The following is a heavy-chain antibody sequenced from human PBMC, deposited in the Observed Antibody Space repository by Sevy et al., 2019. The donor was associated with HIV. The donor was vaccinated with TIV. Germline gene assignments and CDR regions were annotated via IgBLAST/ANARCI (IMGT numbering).Heavy chain of an antibody. J-gene: IGHJ4*02. Sequence: GGSLRLSCAASGFTVSSNYMSWVRRAPGKGLEWVSVIYSGGSTYYADSVKGRFTISRDNSKNTLYLQMNSLRAEDTAVYYCATDVPYSSSSGGFDYWGQGTLVTVSS. CDR3: ATDVPYSSSSGGFDY. V-gene: IGHV3-53*01. CDR1: GFTVSSNY. CDR2: IYSGGST. D-gene: IGHD6-6*01.